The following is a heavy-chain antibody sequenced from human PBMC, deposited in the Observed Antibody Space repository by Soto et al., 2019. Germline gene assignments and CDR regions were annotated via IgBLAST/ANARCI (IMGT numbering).Heavy chain of an antibody. J-gene: IGHJ6*03. CDR1: GGSISSYY. V-gene: IGHV4-59*01. D-gene: IGHD6-19*01. CDR3: ARTHGWLKPYYYYMDV. Sequence: SETLSLTCTVSGGSISSYYWSWIRQPPGKGLEWIGYIYYSGSTNYNPSLKSRVTISVDTSKNQFSLKLSSVTAADTAVYYCARTHGWLKPYYYYMDVWGKGTTVTVSS. CDR2: IYYSGST.